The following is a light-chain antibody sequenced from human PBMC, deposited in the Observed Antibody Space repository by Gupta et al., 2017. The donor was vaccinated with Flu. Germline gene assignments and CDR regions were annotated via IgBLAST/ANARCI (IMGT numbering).Light chain of an antibody. CDR1: SNDVGGSNR. CDR2: DVT. V-gene: IGLV2-11*01. CDR3: SSHAGRVTWV. J-gene: IGLJ1*01. Sequence: QSAPTQPRSVSGSPGQSVTLSCTGTSNDVGGSNRVSWYQQRPGKAPILILYDVTERPSGVPDRFSGSKSGNTASLTISGLQADDEADYYCSSHAGRVTWVFGTGTTVTVL.